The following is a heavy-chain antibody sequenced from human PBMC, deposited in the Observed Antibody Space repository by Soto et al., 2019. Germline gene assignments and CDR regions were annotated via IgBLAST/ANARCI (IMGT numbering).Heavy chain of an antibody. CDR2: INPNSGGT. V-gene: IGHV1-2*02. J-gene: IGHJ6*02. D-gene: IGHD3-3*01. CDR1: GYTFTGYY. CDR3: ARGGSSFTIFGVVQYGMDV. Sequence: GASVKVSFKASGYTFTGYYMHWVRQAPGQGLEWMGWINPNSGGTNYAQKFQGRVTMTRDTPISTAYMELSRLRSDDTAVYYCARGGSSFTIFGVVQYGMDVWGQGTTVTVSS.